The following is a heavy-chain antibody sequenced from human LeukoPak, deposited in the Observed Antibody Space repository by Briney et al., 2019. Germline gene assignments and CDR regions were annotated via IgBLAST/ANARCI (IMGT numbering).Heavy chain of an antibody. CDR3: ARGHCSSTSCPPDY. V-gene: IGHV3-20*04. D-gene: IGHD2-2*01. CDR2: INWNGGST. J-gene: IGHJ4*02. CDR1: GFTFDDYG. Sequence: GGSLRRSCAASGFTFDDYGMSWVRQAPGKGLEWVSGINWNGGSTGYADSVKGRFTISRDNAKNSLYLQMNSLRAEDTALYYCARGHCSSTSCPPDYWGQGTLVTVSS.